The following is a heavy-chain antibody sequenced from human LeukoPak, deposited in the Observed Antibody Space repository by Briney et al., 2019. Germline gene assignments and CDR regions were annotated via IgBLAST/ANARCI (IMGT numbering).Heavy chain of an antibody. V-gene: IGHV3-48*03. J-gene: IGHJ6*03. CDR2: ISSSGRTI. CDR3: AKAGYSSSWYPTLDYYYMDV. Sequence: GGSLRLSCAASGFTFSSYEMNWVRQAPGKGLEWISYISSSGRTIYYPDSVKGRFTISWDNATNSLYLQMNSLRAEDTAVYYCAKAGYSSSWYPTLDYYYMDVWGKGTTVTVSS. CDR1: GFTFSSYE. D-gene: IGHD6-13*01.